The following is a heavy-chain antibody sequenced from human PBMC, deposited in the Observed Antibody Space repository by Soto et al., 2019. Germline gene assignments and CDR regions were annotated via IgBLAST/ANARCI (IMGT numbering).Heavy chain of an antibody. CDR3: AREGGSNSWYGVGYYYYGMDV. CDR1: GYTFTNYA. D-gene: IGHD6-13*01. J-gene: IGHJ6*02. Sequence: ASVKVSCKASGYTFTNYAISWVRQAPGQGLEWMGWISAYNGDTKYAQKLQGRVTMTTDTSTTTAYMELRSLRSDDAAVYFCAREGGSNSWYGVGYYYYGMDVWGQGTTVTVSS. V-gene: IGHV1-18*04. CDR2: ISAYNGDT.